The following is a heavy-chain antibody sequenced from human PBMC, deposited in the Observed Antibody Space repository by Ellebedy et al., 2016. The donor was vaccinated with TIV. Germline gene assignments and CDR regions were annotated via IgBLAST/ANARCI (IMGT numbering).Heavy chain of an antibody. J-gene: IGHJ4*02. CDR1: GFTVGSSY. CDR3: ARVGIVVVINYYFDY. Sequence: GESLKISCTASGFTVGSSYISWVRQAPGKGLEWVSAIYSGGSTYYADSVKGRFTISRDNSKNTLYLQMNSLRTEDTAVYYCARVGIVVVINYYFDYWGQGTLVTVSS. D-gene: IGHD3-22*01. CDR2: IYSGGST. V-gene: IGHV3-66*01.